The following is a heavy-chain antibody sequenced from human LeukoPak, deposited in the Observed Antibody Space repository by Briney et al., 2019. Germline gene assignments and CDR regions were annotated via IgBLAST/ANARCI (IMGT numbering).Heavy chain of an antibody. CDR2: IYSGGRI. Sequence: GGSLRLSGAASGITVRSNDMSWGRQAPGKGLGWGSVIYSGGRIYYADSVKGRFTISRANCKNTPYLQMKSLRAEETAACYCGRACSAGRCSAPTGYYYYGMDVWGQGTTVTAS. J-gene: IGHJ6*02. V-gene: IGHV3-66*01. CDR1: GITVRSND. CDR3: GRACSAGRCSAPTGYYYYGMDV. D-gene: IGHD2-15*01.